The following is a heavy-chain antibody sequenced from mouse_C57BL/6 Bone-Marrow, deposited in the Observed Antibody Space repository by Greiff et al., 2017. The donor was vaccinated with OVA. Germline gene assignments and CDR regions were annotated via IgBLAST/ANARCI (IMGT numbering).Heavy chain of an antibody. V-gene: IGHV1-26*01. CDR1: GYTFTDYY. Sequence: EVQLQQSGPELVKPGASVKISCKASGYTFTDYYMNWVKQSHGKSLEWIGDINPNNGGTSYNQKFKGKATLTVDKSSSTAYMELRSLTSEDSAVYYCARLITTVGYFDVWGTGTTVTVSS. D-gene: IGHD1-1*01. CDR2: INPNNGGT. J-gene: IGHJ1*03. CDR3: ARLITTVGYFDV.